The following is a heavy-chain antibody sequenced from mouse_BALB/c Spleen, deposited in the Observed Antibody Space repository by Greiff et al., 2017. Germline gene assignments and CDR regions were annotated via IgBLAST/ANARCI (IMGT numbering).Heavy chain of an antibody. V-gene: IGHV1-4*02. CDR2: INPSSGYT. CDR1: CYPFSCYT. Sequence: LEESCAGIGRPGGPVEMFFQGSCYPFSCYTMHWVKQRPGQGLEWIGYINPSSGYTEYNQKFKDKTTLTADKSSSTAYMQLSSLTSEDSAVYYCARRFAYWGQGTLVTVSA. CDR3: ARRFAY. J-gene: IGHJ3*01.